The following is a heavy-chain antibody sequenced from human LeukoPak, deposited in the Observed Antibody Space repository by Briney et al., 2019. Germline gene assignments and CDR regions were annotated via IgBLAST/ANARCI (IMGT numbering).Heavy chain of an antibody. V-gene: IGHV4-38-2*02. Sequence: PSETLSLTCTVSGYSISSGYYWGWIRQPPGKGLEWIGSIYHSGSTYYNPSLKSRVTISVDTSKNQFSLKLSSVAAADTAVYYCARHSSGYYVDYWGQGTLVTVSS. J-gene: IGHJ4*02. CDR3: ARHSSGYYVDY. D-gene: IGHD3-22*01. CDR2: IYHSGST. CDR1: GYSISSGYY.